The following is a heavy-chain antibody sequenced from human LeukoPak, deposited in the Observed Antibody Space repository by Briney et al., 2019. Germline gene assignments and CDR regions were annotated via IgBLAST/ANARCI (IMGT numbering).Heavy chain of an antibody. V-gene: IGHV5-51*01. CDR1: GYSFTSYW. Sequence: KAGESLKISCKGSGYSFTSYWIGWVRQMPGKGLEWMGIIYPGDSDTRYSPSFQGQVTISADKSISTAYLQWSSLKASDTAMYYCARHRGSLEYYYYGMDVWGQGTTVTVSS. CDR2: IYPGDSDT. D-gene: IGHD2-15*01. J-gene: IGHJ6*02. CDR3: ARHRGSLEYYYYGMDV.